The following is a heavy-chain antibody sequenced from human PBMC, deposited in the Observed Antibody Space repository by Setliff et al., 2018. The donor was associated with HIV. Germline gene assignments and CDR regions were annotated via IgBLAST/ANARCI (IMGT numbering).Heavy chain of an antibody. Sequence: GESLRLSCAASGFTFSSYGMHWVRQAPGKGLEWVAFIRYDGSNKYYADSVKGRFTISRDNSKNTLYLQMNSLRAEDTAVYYCAKDWGLGLPDLSYYFDYWGQGTLVTVSS. CDR2: IRYDGSNK. V-gene: IGHV3-30*02. CDR3: AKDWGLGLPDLSYYFDY. CDR1: GFTFSSYG. J-gene: IGHJ4*02. D-gene: IGHD2-2*01.